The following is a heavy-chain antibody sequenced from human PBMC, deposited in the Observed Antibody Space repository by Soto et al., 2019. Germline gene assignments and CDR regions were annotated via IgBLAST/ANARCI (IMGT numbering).Heavy chain of an antibody. J-gene: IGHJ6*02. CDR3: ARHRPGNYYYYGMDV. D-gene: IGHD3-10*01. Sequence: GESLKISCKGSGYSFTSYWIGWVRQMPGKGLEWMGIIYPGDSDTRYSPSFQGQVTISADKSISTAYLQWSSLKASDTAMYYCARHRPGNYYYYGMDVWGQGTTVTVSS. V-gene: IGHV5-51*01. CDR2: IYPGDSDT. CDR1: GYSFTSYW.